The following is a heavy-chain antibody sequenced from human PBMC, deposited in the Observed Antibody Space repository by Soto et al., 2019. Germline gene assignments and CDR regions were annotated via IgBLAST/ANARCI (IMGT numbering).Heavy chain of an antibody. D-gene: IGHD6-13*01. Sequence: QVQLQESGPGLVKPSGTLSLTCAVSGGSISSSNWWSWVRQPPGKGLEWIGEIYHSGSTNYNPSLKRRATISVDKSKNQFSLKLSSVTAADTAVYHCARSYSSSWYYYGMDVWGQGTTVTVSS. CDR1: GGSISSSNW. CDR3: ARSYSSSWYYYGMDV. CDR2: IYHSGST. V-gene: IGHV4-4*02. J-gene: IGHJ6*02.